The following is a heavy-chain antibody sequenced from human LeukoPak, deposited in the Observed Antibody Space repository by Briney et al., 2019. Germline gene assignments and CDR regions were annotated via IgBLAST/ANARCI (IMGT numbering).Heavy chain of an antibody. D-gene: IGHD3-3*01. CDR3: ARGYYDFWSGYYTEHFDY. V-gene: IGHV1-46*01. CDR1: GYTFTSYY. J-gene: IGHJ4*02. CDR2: INPSGGST. Sequence: ASVKVSCKASGYTFTSYYMHWVRQAPGQGLEWMGIINPSGGSTSYAQKFQGRVTMTRNTSISTAYMELSSLRSEDTAVYYCARGYYDFWSGYYTEHFDYWGQGTLVTVSS.